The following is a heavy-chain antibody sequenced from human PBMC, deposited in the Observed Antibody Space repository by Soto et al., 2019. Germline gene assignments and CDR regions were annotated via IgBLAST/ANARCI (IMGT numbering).Heavy chain of an antibody. CDR1: GFTFSSYS. Sequence: LRLSCAASGFTFSSYSMNWVRQAPGKGLEWVSSISSSSSYIYYADSVKGRFTISRDNAKNSLYLQMNSLRAEDTAVYYCARVTAAAGVFDYWGQGTLVTVPQ. D-gene: IGHD6-13*01. CDR2: ISSSSSYI. CDR3: ARVTAAAGVFDY. V-gene: IGHV3-21*01. J-gene: IGHJ4*02.